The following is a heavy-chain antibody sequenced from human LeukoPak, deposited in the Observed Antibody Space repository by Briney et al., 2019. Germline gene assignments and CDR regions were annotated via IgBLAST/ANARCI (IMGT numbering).Heavy chain of an antibody. CDR3: ARWVTHTRKGFDP. V-gene: IGHV1-69-2*01. CDR2: VDPEDGET. D-gene: IGHD2-21*02. CDR1: GYTFTDYY. J-gene: IGHJ5*02. Sequence: AASVKVSCKVSGYTFTDYYMHWVQQAPGKGLEWMGLVDPEDGETIYAEKFQGRVTITADTSTDTAYMELSSLRSEDTAVYYCARWVTHTRKGFDPWGQGTLVTVSS.